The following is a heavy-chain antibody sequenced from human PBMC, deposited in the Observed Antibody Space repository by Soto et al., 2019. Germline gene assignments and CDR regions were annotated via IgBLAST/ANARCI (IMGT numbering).Heavy chain of an antibody. CDR1: GGSLSNYY. J-gene: IGHJ6*02. V-gene: IGHV4-34*01. Sequence: SETLSLTCAVSGGSLSNYYWSWVRQPPGKGLEWIGEIYHSGSTNYNPSLKSRVTISVDKSKNQFSLKLSSVTAADTAVYYCASRSVVVPAAITGLYYYYYYGMDVWGQGTTVTVSS. CDR2: IYHSGST. CDR3: ASRSVVVPAAITGLYYYYYYGMDV. D-gene: IGHD2-2*02.